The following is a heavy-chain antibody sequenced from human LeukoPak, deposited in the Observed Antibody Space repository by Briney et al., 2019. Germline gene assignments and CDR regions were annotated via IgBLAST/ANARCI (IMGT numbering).Heavy chain of an antibody. CDR2: IYYSGST. V-gene: IGHV4-59*01. CDR3: ARDLATAATADRAFDI. Sequence: SETLPLTCTVSGGSISSYYWSWIRQPPGKGLEWIGYIYYSGSTNYNPSLKNRVTISVDTSKNQFSLKLSSVTAADTAVYYCARDLATAATADRAFDIWGQGTMVTVSS. J-gene: IGHJ3*02. CDR1: GGSISSYY. D-gene: IGHD6-13*01.